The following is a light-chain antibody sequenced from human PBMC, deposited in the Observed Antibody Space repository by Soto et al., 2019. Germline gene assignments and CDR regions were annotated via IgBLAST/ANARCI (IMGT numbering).Light chain of an antibody. J-gene: IGLJ1*01. CDR3: QSYDNSLSVYV. V-gene: IGLV1-40*01. CDR1: SSNIGAHYD. Sequence: QSVRTQPPSVPWAPGQRVTISCTGSSSNIGAHYDVHWYQQLPGTAPKLLIYGNSNRPSGVPDRFSGSKSGTSASLAITGLQAEDEADYYCQSYDNSLSVYVFGTGTKVTVL. CDR2: GNS.